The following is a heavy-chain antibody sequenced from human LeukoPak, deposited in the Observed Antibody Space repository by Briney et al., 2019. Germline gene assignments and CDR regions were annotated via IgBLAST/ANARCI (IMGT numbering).Heavy chain of an antibody. D-gene: IGHD3-10*01. CDR1: GGSISSCAYY. J-gene: IGHJ4*02. V-gene: IGHV4-31*03. Sequence: PSQTLSLTCTVSGGSISSCAYYWSWIRQHPGKGLEWIGYIYYSGSTYYNPSLKSRVTISLDTSKNQFSLKLSSVTAADTAVYYCARAESNYFDCWGQGTLVTVSS. CDR2: IYYSGST. CDR3: ARAESNYFDC.